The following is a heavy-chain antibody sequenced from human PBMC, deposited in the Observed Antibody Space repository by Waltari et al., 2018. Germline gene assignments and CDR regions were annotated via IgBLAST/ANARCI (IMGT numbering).Heavy chain of an antibody. D-gene: IGHD3-3*01. CDR3: ARHINFWSGYYFDS. Sequence: VSGASLDNTTHYWGWVRQPPGKGLEWIGSIYYTGTTYYNPSLKSRMTISADTSKTQFSLRLSSVTAADTAVYYCARHINFWSGYYFDSWGQGTLVTVSS. CDR2: IYYTGTT. CDR1: GASLDNTTHY. J-gene: IGHJ4*02. V-gene: IGHV4-39*01.